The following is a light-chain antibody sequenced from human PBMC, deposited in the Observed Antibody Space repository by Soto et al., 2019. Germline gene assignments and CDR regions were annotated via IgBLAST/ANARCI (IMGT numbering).Light chain of an antibody. CDR2: AAS. CDR1: QSISTY. V-gene: IGKV1-5*03. J-gene: IGKJ1*01. CDR3: QHYNSYSEA. Sequence: DIQMTQSPSTLSASVVDRFTITVLASQSISTYLAWYQQRPGKAPDLLIYAASTLKSGVPSRFSGSGSGTEFTLTISSLQPDDFATYYCQHYNSYSEAFGQGTKVDIK.